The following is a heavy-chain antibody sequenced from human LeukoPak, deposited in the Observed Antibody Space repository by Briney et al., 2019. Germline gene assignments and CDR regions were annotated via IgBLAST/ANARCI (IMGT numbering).Heavy chain of an antibody. V-gene: IGHV3-13*01. CDR2: IRTAAGNT. J-gene: IGHJ6*03. Sequence: GGSLRLSCVASGFTFSNYDLHWVRQSTGKGLEWVSAIRTAAGNTHYSDSVKGRFTISRENAKNSVYLQMDSLRAGDTAVYFCARGSRGDFYYYMDVWGKGTTVTVSS. D-gene: IGHD3-10*01. CDR1: GFTFSNYD. CDR3: ARGSRGDFYYYMDV.